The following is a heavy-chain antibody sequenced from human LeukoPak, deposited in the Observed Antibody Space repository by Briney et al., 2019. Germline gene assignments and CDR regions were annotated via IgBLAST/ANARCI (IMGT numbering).Heavy chain of an antibody. CDR2: VYSGGST. J-gene: IGHJ4*02. V-gene: IGHV3-53*01. Sequence: GGSLRLSCAASGFAVSSNYMTWVRQAPGKGLEWVSVVYSGGSTEYADSVKGRFTISRDNSKNTLYLQMNSLRAEDTAVYYCARTSSAVSTKGLDSWGQGTLVTVSS. CDR1: GFAVSSNY. CDR3: ARTSSAVSTKGLDS. D-gene: IGHD6-13*01.